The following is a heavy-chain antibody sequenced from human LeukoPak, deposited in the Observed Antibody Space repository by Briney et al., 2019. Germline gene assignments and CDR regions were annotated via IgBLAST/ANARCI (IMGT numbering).Heavy chain of an antibody. CDR2: IYPGDSDT. CDR3: AKVNSGTYSGYFDY. V-gene: IGHV5-51*01. J-gene: IGHJ4*02. Sequence: GASLQISCKGSGYSFTNYRIGWVRQLPGKGLEWMGIIYPGDSDTRYSPSFQGQVTISADKSISTAYLQWSSLKASDTAMYYCAKVNSGTYSGYFDYWGQGTLVTVSS. D-gene: IGHD1-26*01. CDR1: GYSFTNYR.